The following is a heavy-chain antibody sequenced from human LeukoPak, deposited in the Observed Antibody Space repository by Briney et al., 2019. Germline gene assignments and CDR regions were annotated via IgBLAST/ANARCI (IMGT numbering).Heavy chain of an antibody. J-gene: IGHJ3*02. CDR2: IYTSGST. CDR3: ARDVMVRGVSFAFDI. Sequence: PSETLSLTCTVSGGSISSYYWSWIRQPAGKGLEWIGRIYTSGSTNYNPSLKSRVTISVDTSKNQFSLKLSSVTAADTAVYYCARDVMVRGVSFAFDIWGQGTMVTVSS. V-gene: IGHV4-4*07. D-gene: IGHD3-10*01. CDR1: GGSISSYY.